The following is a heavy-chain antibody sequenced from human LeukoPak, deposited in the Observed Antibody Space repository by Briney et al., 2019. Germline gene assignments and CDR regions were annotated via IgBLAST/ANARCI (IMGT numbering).Heavy chain of an antibody. V-gene: IGHV4-34*01. Sequence: KPSETLSLTCAVYGGSFSGYYWSWIRQPPGKGLEWIGEINHSGSTNYNPSLKSRVTISVDTSKNQFSLKLSSVTAADTAVYYCARGARSSSSWRLGNWFDPWGQGTLATVSS. J-gene: IGHJ5*02. CDR2: INHSGST. D-gene: IGHD6-13*01. CDR3: ARGARSSSSWRLGNWFDP. CDR1: GGSFSGYY.